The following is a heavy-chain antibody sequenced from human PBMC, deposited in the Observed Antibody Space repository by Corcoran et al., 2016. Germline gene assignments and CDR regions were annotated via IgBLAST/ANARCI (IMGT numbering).Heavy chain of an antibody. V-gene: IGHV1-2*02. D-gene: IGHD3-9*01. CDR3: ARVRDILTGLSGFDY. J-gene: IGHJ4*02. Sequence: QVQLVQSGAEVKKPGASVKVSCKASGYTFTGYYMHWVRQAPGQGLEWMGWINPNSGGTNYAQKFQGRVTMTRDTSISTAYMELSRLGSDDTAVYYCARVRDILTGLSGFDYWGQGTLVTVSS. CDR2: INPNSGGT. CDR1: GYTFTGYY.